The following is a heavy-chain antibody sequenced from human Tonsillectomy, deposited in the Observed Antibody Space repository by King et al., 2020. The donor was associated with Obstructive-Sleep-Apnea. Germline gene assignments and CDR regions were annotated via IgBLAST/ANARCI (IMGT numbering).Heavy chain of an antibody. CDR3: ARDLGGSAGFDY. J-gene: IGHJ4*02. CDR1: AGSISSTNW. D-gene: IGHD6-13*01. Sequence: VQLQESGPGLVKPSGTLSLTCVVSAGSISSTNWWSWVRQPPGKGLEGIGELYYSGSTNYNPSLKSRVTISVDKAKNQFSLKLSSVTAADTAVYFCARDLGGSAGFDYWGQGTLVTVSS. CDR2: LYYSGST. V-gene: IGHV4-4*02.